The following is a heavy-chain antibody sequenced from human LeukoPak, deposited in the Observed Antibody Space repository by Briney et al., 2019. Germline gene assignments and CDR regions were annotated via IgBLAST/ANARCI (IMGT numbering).Heavy chain of an antibody. D-gene: IGHD3-3*01. V-gene: IGHV3-74*01. J-gene: IGHJ4*02. Sequence: GGSLRLSCAASGFTFSSYGMHWVRQAPGKGLVWVSRINPDGTTTNYADSVKGRFTISRDNSKNALYLQMNSLRAEDTAVYYCAGELRFLEWLLFGYWGQGTLVTVSS. CDR1: GFTFSSYG. CDR2: INPDGTTT. CDR3: AGELRFLEWLLFGY.